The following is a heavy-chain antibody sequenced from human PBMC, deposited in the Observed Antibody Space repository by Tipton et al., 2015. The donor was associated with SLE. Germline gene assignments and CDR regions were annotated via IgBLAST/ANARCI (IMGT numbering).Heavy chain of an antibody. CDR2: IKQDGSQK. J-gene: IGHJ5*02. CDR3: ARQAPTGRWFDP. Sequence: SLRLSCAASGFTFSSYWMSWVRQAPGKGMEWVANIKQDGSQKYYVDSVKGRFTISRDNAKNSLFLQMNSLRAEDTAVYYCARQAPTGRWFDPWGQGTLVTVSS. V-gene: IGHV3-7*01. D-gene: IGHD3-10*01. CDR1: GFTFSSYW.